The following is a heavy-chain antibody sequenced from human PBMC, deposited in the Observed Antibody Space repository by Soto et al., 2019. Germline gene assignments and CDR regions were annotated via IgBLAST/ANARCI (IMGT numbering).Heavy chain of an antibody. V-gene: IGHV1-2*04. Sequence: ASVKVSCKASGYTFTGYYMHWVRQAPGQGLEWMGWINPNSGGTNYAQKFQGWVTMTRDTSISTAYMELSRLRSDDTAVYYCARDREPIQLRTSHYYYMDVWGKGTTVTVSS. CDR1: GYTFTGYY. D-gene: IGHD5-18*01. CDR3: ARDREPIQLRTSHYYYMDV. CDR2: INPNSGGT. J-gene: IGHJ6*03.